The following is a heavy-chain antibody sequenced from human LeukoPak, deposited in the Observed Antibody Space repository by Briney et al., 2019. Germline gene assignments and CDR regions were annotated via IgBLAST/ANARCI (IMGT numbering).Heavy chain of an antibody. Sequence: GGSLRLSCAASGFTFSSYAIHWVRQAPGKGLEWVANMRRDGNEIYYLDSVRGRFTISRDNAKNSLYLQMNSLRAEDTAVYYCARVSTDYYYYGMDVWGQGTTVTVSS. CDR2: MRRDGNEI. CDR1: GFTFSSYA. J-gene: IGHJ6*02. V-gene: IGHV3-7*01. CDR3: ARVSTDYYYYGMDV.